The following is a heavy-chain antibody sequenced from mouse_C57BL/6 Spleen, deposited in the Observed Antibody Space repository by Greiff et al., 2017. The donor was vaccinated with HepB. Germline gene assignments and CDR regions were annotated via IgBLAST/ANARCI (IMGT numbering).Heavy chain of an antibody. Sequence: QVQLKQSGAELARPGASVKLSCKASGYTFTSYGISWVKQRTGQGLEWIGEIYPRSGNTYYNEKFKGKATLTADKSSSTAYMELRSLTSEDSAVYFWASCDSSGGWFAYWGQGTLVTVSA. CDR1: GYTFTSYG. CDR2: IYPRSGNT. D-gene: IGHD3-2*02. V-gene: IGHV1-81*01. CDR3: ASCDSSGGWFAY. J-gene: IGHJ3*01.